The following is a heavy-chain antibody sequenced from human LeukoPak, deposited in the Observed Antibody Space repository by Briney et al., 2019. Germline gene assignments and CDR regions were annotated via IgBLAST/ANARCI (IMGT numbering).Heavy chain of an antibody. Sequence: SETLSLTCTVSGGSISSGDFYWSWVRQPPGKALEWIGYIYFSGTTYYNPSLKSRITMSVDTSKNQFSLKLSPVTAADTAMYYCARNTGWLQPFDYWGQGTLVTVSS. V-gene: IGHV4-30-4*01. CDR3: ARNTGWLQPFDY. CDR1: GGSISSGDFY. D-gene: IGHD5-24*01. J-gene: IGHJ4*02. CDR2: IYFSGTT.